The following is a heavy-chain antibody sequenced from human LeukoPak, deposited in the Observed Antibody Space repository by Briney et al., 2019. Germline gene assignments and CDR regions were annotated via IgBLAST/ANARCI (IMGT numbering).Heavy chain of an antibody. Sequence: SETLSLTCIVSGGSISSSSYYWGWIRQPPGKGLEWIGSLYYSGSTYYNPSLKSRVTILVDTSKNQFSLKLTSVTATDTAVYYCAKREPCNGGWLFDHWGQGSLVTVSS. CDR2: LYYSGST. J-gene: IGHJ4*02. V-gene: IGHV4-39*07. D-gene: IGHD6-19*01. CDR1: GGSISSSSYY. CDR3: AKREPCNGGWLFDH.